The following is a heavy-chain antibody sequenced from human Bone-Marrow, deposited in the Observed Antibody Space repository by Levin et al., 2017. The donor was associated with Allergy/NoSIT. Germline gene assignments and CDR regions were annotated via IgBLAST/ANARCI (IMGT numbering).Heavy chain of an antibody. V-gene: IGHV3-11*01. CDR1: GFTFSDYY. J-gene: IGHJ3*02. CDR3: ARVEMATIPNAFDI. CDR2: ISSSGSTI. D-gene: IGHD5-24*01. Sequence: GGSLRLSCAASGFTFSDYYMSWIRQAPGKGLEWVSYISSSGSTIYYADSVKGRFTISRDNAKNSLYLQMNSLRAEDTAVYYCARVEMATIPNAFDIWGQGTMVTVSS.